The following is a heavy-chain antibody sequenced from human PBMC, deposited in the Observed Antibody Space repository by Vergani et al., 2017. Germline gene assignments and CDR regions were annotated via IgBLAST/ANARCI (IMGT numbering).Heavy chain of an antibody. Sequence: EVQLVESGGGVVQPGGSLRLSCAASGFPFDDCAMHWVRQVPGKGLEWISLITWNGDTTYYADSVRGRFTISRDNTKNSVSLQMNSLRPEDTAFYYCAKDGRNNGYNWFDPWGQGTQVTVSS. CDR2: ITWNGDTT. J-gene: IGHJ5*02. D-gene: IGHD1/OR15-1a*01. CDR1: GFPFDDCA. V-gene: IGHV3-43*01. CDR3: AKDGRNNGYNWFDP.